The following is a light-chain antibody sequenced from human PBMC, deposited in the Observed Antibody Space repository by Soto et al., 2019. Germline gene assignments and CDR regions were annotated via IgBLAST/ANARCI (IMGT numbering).Light chain of an antibody. J-gene: IGKJ3*01. V-gene: IGKV3-15*01. CDR2: VAS. CDR3: QQYNNWPLT. CDR1: QSVGSN. Sequence: EIVMTQSQATLSVSPGERATLSCRASQSVGSNLAWDQQKTGQAPRLLIYVASTRATGIPDRFSGSGSGTEFTLTISSLQSEDFAVYYCQQYNNWPLTFGPGTKVDIK.